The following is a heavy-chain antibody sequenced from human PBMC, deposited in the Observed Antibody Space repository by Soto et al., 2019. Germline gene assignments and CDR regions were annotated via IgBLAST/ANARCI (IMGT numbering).Heavy chain of an antibody. D-gene: IGHD6-13*01. CDR1: GGTFSSYR. Sequence: GASVKVSCKASGGTFSSYRINWVRQAPGQGLEWVGGIVPIYRTADYAQEFQDRVTITADESARTTYMELRSLKSQDTAVYYCVRDSGAKLSSSWGRGTLVTVSS. J-gene: IGHJ4*02. CDR3: VRDSGAKLSSS. CDR2: IVPIYRTA. V-gene: IGHV1-69*13.